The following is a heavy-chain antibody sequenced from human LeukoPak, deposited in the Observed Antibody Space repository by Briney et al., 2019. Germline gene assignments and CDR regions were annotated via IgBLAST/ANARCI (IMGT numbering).Heavy chain of an antibody. V-gene: IGHV4-39*01. CDR3: ARQGYISGQGFRNNWFDP. CDR2: IFYSGST. CDR1: GGSISSSSFH. D-gene: IGHD6-19*01. Sequence: KAAVTLSLICTVSGGSISSSSFHWGWIRQPPGKGLEWIGTIFYSGSTYYNPSLKSRVTMSVDTSKNQFSLKLSSVTAADTAVYYCARQGYISGQGFRNNWFDPWGQGSLVTVSS. J-gene: IGHJ5*02.